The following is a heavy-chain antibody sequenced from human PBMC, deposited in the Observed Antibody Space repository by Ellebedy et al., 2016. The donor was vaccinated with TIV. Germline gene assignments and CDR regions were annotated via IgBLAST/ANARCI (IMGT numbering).Heavy chain of an antibody. D-gene: IGHD4-23*01. V-gene: IGHV4-30-2*01. CDR1: GGSISSGGYS. J-gene: IGHJ5*02. Sequence: SETLSLTCAVSGGSISSGGYSWSWIRQPPGKGLEWIGYIYHSGSTYYNPSLKSRVTISVDRSKNQFSLKLSSVTAADTAVYYCARAHYGGNSGWFDPWGQGTLVTVSS. CDR2: IYHSGST. CDR3: ARAHYGGNSGWFDP.